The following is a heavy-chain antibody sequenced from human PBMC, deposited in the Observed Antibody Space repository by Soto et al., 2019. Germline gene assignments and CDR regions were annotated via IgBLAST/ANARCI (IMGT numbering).Heavy chain of an antibody. CDR1: GFTFISYA. Sequence: PGGSLRLSCAASGFTFISYAMHWVRQAPGKGLEWVAVISYDGSNKYYADSVKGRFTISRDNSKNTLYLQMNSLRAEDTAVYYCARDEGWNYVYWGQGTLVTVSS. D-gene: IGHD1-7*01. J-gene: IGHJ4*02. CDR3: ARDEGWNYVY. V-gene: IGHV3-30-3*01. CDR2: ISYDGSNK.